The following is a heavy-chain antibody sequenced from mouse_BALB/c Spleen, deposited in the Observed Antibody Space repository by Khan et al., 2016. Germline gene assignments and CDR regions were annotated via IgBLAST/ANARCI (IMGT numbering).Heavy chain of an antibody. CDR2: ISYSGSI. Sequence: EVQLQESGPSLVKPSQTLSLTCSVTSDSITRGYWNWIRKFPGNKLEFMGYISYSGSINYNPSLRSRISITRDTSKNQYYLQLNSAITEDTATYYCARGYYAMDYWGQGASVTVSS. CDR3: ARGYYAMDY. CDR1: SDSITRGY. V-gene: IGHV3-8*02. J-gene: IGHJ4*01.